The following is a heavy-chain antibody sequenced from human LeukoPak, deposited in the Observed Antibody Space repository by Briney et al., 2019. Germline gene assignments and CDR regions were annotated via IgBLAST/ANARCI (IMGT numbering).Heavy chain of an antibody. J-gene: IGHJ4*02. CDR1: GFTFSNAW. CDR3: TTEIVRRRVRGARGDY. CDR2: LKSKTDGGTT. Sequence: PGWSLSLDCAASGFTFSNAWMSWVRQASGKWLQCAGRLKSKTDGGTTDYAAPVKGRFTISRDDSKNTLYLQMNSLKTEDTAVYYCTTEIVRRRVRGARGDYWGQGTLVTVSS. V-gene: IGHV3-15*01. D-gene: IGHD3-10*01.